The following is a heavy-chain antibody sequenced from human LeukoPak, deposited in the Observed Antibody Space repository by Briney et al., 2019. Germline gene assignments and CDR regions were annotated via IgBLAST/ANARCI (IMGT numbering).Heavy chain of an antibody. Sequence: GGSLRLSCAASGFSFSTYEFHWVRHAPGKGLEWVSYISASGQTIYYADSVRGRFTISRDNAKNSLYLQMNSLRAEDTAVYYCARETFGDWYDYWGQGTLVTVSS. CDR2: ISASGQTI. CDR1: GFSFSTYE. D-gene: IGHD3-10*01. J-gene: IGHJ4*02. CDR3: ARETFGDWYDY. V-gene: IGHV3-48*03.